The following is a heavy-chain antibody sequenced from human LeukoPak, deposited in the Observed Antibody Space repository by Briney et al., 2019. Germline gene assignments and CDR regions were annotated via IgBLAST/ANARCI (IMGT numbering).Heavy chain of an antibody. CDR2: IYYSGST. D-gene: IGHD2-2*01. Sequence: KTSETLSLTGTVSGGSISSSSYYWGWIRQPPGKGLEWIGSIYYSGSTYDNPCLKSRVTISVDTSKNQFSLKLSSVTAADTAVYYCARLEDIVVVPAAVGWFDPWGQGTLVTVSS. CDR1: GGSISSSSYY. V-gene: IGHV4-39*01. CDR3: ARLEDIVVVPAAVGWFDP. J-gene: IGHJ5*02.